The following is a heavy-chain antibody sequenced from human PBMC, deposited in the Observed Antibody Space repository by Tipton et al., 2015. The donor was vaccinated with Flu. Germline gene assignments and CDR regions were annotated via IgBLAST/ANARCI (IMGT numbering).Heavy chain of an antibody. J-gene: IGHJ3*02. CDR1: GYSISSGYY. CDR2: IYHSGST. D-gene: IGHD5-24*01. CDR3: ARLQTRWAFDI. Sequence: TLSLTCTVSGYSISSGYYWGWIRQPPGKGLEWIGSIYHSGSTYYNPSLKSRVTISVDTPKNQFSLKLSSVTAADTAVYYCARLQTRWAFDIWGQGTMVTVSS. V-gene: IGHV4-38-2*02.